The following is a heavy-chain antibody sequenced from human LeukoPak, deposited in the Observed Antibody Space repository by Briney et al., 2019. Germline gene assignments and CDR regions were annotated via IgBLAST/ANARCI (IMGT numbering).Heavy chain of an antibody. CDR3: AELGITMIGGV. CDR2: INWNGGST. Sequence: GGSLRLSCAASGFTFDDYGMSWVRQAPGKGLEWVSGINWNGGSTGYADSVKGRFTISRDNAKNSLNLQMNSLRAEDTAVYYCAELGITMIGGVWGKGTTVTISS. D-gene: IGHD3-10*02. V-gene: IGHV3-20*04. J-gene: IGHJ6*04. CDR1: GFTFDDYG.